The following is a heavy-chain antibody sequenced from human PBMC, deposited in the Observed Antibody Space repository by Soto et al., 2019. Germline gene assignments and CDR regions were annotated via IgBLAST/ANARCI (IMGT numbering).Heavy chain of an antibody. J-gene: IGHJ6*02. CDR2: IIPIFGTA. V-gene: IGHV1-69*01. CDR1: GGTFSSYA. D-gene: IGHD2-2*01. Sequence: QVQLVQSGAEVKKPGSSVKVSCKASGGTFSSYAISWVRQAPGQGLEWMGGIIPIFGTANYAQKFQGRVTITADESTSTAYMELSSRRSEDTAVYYCARHLPYCSSTSCYPHYYGMDVWGQGTTVTVSS. CDR3: ARHLPYCSSTSCYPHYYGMDV.